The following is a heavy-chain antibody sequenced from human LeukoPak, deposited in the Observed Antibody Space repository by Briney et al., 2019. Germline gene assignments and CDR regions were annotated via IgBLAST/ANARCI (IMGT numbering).Heavy chain of an antibody. J-gene: IGHJ3*02. D-gene: IGHD3-22*01. V-gene: IGHV4-34*01. CDR2: INHSGST. CDR1: GGSFSGYY. CDR3: ARFRNVGYYYDSSGRLNAFDI. Sequence: PSETLSLTCAVYGGSFSGYYWSWIRQPPGKGLEWIGEINHSGSTNYNPSLKSRVTISVDTSKNQFSLKLSSVNAADTAVYYCARFRNVGYYYDSSGRLNAFDIWGQGTMVTVSS.